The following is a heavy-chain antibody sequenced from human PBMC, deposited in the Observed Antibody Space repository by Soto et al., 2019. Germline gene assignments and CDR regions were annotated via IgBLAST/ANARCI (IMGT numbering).Heavy chain of an antibody. J-gene: IGHJ4*02. CDR3: ARGRLCNDY. Sequence: QVHLVQSGAEVRKPGASVKISCRASGYTFTSYAIHWVRLAPGHGLEWMGWITGGNNTKYSQTFMGRVSIRSDTSASTAYMELSSLRSEETALYFCARGRLCNDYWGQGTLVTVSS. CDR1: GYTFTSYA. D-gene: IGHD3-16*01. CDR2: ITGGNNT. V-gene: IGHV1-3*01.